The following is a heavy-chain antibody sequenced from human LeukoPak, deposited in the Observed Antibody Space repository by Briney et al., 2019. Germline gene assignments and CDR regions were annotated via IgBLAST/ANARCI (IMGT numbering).Heavy chain of an antibody. D-gene: IGHD3-16*01. CDR2: IIKDGSDK. J-gene: IGHJ4*02. Sequence: PGGSLRLSCEASGFTFSDYWMGWVRQAPGKGLEWVANIIKDGSDKYYVDSVKGRFTISRDNAKNSVYLQMSSLRVEDTAVYYCTRELWPGDHWGQGILVTVSS. CDR1: GFTFSDYW. V-gene: IGHV3-7*01. CDR3: TRELWPGDH.